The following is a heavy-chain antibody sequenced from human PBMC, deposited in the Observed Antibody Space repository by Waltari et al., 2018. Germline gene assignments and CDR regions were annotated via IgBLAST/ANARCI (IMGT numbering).Heavy chain of an antibody. J-gene: IGHJ6*02. V-gene: IGHV4-34*01. D-gene: IGHD3-9*01. CDR1: GGSFSGYY. CDR2: INHSGST. CDR3: ARSNVLRYFDWSKYYYYGMDV. Sequence: QVQLQQWGAGLLKPSETLSLTCAVYGGSFSGYYWSWIRQHPGKGLEWIGEINHSGSTNYNPSLKSRVTISVDTSKNQFSLKLSSVTAADTAVYYCARSNVLRYFDWSKYYYYGMDVWGQGTTVTVSS.